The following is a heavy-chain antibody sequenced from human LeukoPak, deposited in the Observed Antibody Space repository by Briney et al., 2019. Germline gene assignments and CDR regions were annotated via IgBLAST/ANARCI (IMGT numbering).Heavy chain of an antibody. J-gene: IGHJ1*01. D-gene: IGHD4-11*01. CDR3: ATYSILNAREFRY. Sequence: GGSLRLSCAGSGFTFSNSWMGWVRQAPGKGLEWVANIQHIGGETYYVDSVKGRFTISRDNAKNSVYLQMNSLGADDTAVYYCATYSILNAREFRYWGQGTLVTVTS. CDR2: IQHIGGET. CDR1: GFTFSNSW. V-gene: IGHV3-7*01.